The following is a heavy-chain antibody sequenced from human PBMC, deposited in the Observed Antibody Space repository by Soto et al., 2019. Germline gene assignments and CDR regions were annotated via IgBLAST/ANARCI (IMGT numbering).Heavy chain of an antibody. D-gene: IGHD6-13*01. CDR1: GYTFTGYY. CDR2: INPNSGGT. J-gene: IGHJ4*02. V-gene: IGHV1-2*02. Sequence: QVQLVQSGAEVKKPGASVKVSCKASGYTFTGYYMHWVRQAPGHGLAWMGWINPNSGGTNYAQKFQGRVTMTRDTSISTAYMELSRLRSDDTAVYYCARGVSSSWYGYYFDYWGQGTLVTVSS. CDR3: ARGVSSSWYGYYFDY.